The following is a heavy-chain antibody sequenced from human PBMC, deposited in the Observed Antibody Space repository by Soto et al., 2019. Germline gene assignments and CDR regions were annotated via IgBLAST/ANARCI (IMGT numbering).Heavy chain of an antibody. CDR2: IVVGSGNT. D-gene: IGHD3-10*01. CDR1: GFTFTSSA. Sequence: SVKVSCKVSGFTFTSSAVQWVRQARGQRLEWIGWIVVGSGNTNYAQKFQERVTITRDMSTSTAYMELSSLRSEDTAVYYCAARGYYGSAGAFTYYSYGMDVWGQATTMTVSS. CDR3: AARGYYGSAGAFTYYSYGMDV. V-gene: IGHV1-58*01. J-gene: IGHJ6*02.